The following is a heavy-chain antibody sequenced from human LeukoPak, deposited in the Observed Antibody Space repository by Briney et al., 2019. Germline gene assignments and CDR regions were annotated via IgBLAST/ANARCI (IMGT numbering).Heavy chain of an antibody. CDR2: ISTYNGDT. Sequence: GASVKVSCKASGYTFNTYGISWVRQAPGQGLEWMGWISTYNGDTSYVQNLQGRVTMTTDTSTSTAYMELMRLRSDDTAVYYCLRDAQRPRLTPDYWGQGTLVTVSS. D-gene: IGHD6-25*01. CDR1: GYTFNTYG. CDR3: LRDAQRPRLTPDY. V-gene: IGHV1-18*01. J-gene: IGHJ4*02.